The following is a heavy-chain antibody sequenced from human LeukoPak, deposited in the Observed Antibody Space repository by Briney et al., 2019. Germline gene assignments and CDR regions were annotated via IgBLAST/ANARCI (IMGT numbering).Heavy chain of an antibody. CDR3: ARGQLTTMIVVVRGYYFDY. CDR2: INHSGST. D-gene: IGHD3-22*01. J-gene: IGHJ4*02. Sequence: SETLSLTCAVYGGSFSGYYWSWIRQPPGKGLEWIGEINHSGSTNYNPSLKSRVTISVDTSKNQFSLKLSSVTAADTAVYYCARGQLTTMIVVVRGYYFDYWGQGTLVIVSS. CDR1: GGSFSGYY. V-gene: IGHV4-34*01.